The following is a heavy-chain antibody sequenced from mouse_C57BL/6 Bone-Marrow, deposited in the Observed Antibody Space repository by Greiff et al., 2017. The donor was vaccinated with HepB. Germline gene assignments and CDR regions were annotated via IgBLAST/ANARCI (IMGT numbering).Heavy chain of an antibody. Sequence: QVHVKQSGAELVKPGASVKISCKASGYAFSSYWMNWVKQRPGKGLEWIGQIYPGDGDTNYNGKFKGKATLTADKSSSTAYMQLSSLTSEDSAVYFCARRHNWYFDYWGQGTTLTVSS. CDR2: IYPGDGDT. CDR1: GYAFSSYW. V-gene: IGHV1-80*01. CDR3: ARRHNWYFDY. D-gene: IGHD4-1*01. J-gene: IGHJ2*01.